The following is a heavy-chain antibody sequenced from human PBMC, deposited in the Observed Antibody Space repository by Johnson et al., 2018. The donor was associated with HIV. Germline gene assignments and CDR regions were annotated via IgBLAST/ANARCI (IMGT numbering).Heavy chain of an antibody. D-gene: IGHD6-19*01. CDR2: IKQDGSEK. CDR3: VRDGGSGWLLERDAFDI. V-gene: IGHV3-7*01. CDR1: GFTFSSYW. J-gene: IGHJ3*02. Sequence: VQLVESGGGLVQPGGSMRLSCAASGFTFSSYWMSWVRQAPGQGLEWVANIKQDGSEKYYVASVKGRFPISRDNAKNSLYLQMNSLRAEDTAVYYCVRDGGSGWLLERDAFDIWGQGTMVTVSS.